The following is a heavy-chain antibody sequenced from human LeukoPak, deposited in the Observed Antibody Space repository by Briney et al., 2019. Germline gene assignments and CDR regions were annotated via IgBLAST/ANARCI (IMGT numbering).Heavy chain of an antibody. CDR3: AIAGGGSDAFDI. D-gene: IGHD2-15*01. CDR2: INPNSGGT. Sequence: ASVKVSCKSSGYTFTAYYIHWVRQPPGQGLEWMGRINPNSGGTSYAQKFQGRVTMTSDTSISTAYMELSRLRSDDTVVYYCAIAGGGSDAFDIWGQGTMVTVSS. J-gene: IGHJ3*02. CDR1: GYTFTAYY. V-gene: IGHV1-2*05.